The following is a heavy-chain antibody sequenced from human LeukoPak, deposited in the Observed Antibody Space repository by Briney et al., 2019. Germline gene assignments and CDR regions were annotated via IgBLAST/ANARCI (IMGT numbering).Heavy chain of an antibody. V-gene: IGHV4-39*01. CDR2: RDYSGLT. Sequence: PSETLSLTCTVSGGSINSSPYYWGWIRQPPGKGLEWIGARDYSGLTSYSPSLKSRVTISVDASKNQFSLKLSSVTAADTAVYYCARHGSYYDSSGYYYLNYFGYWGQGTLVTVSS. J-gene: IGHJ4*02. CDR1: GGSINSSPYY. CDR3: ARHGSYYDSSGYYYLNYFGY. D-gene: IGHD3-22*01.